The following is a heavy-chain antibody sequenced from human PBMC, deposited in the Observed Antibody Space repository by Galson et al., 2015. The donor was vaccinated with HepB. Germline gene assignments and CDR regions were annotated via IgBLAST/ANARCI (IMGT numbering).Heavy chain of an antibody. J-gene: IGHJ5*02. CDR3: AKDGSDDILTGYYLRWRWFDP. D-gene: IGHD3-9*01. V-gene: IGHV3-23*01. CDR1: GFTFSSYA. Sequence: SLRLSCAASGFTFSSYAMSWVRQAPGKGLEWVSAISGSGGSTYYADSVKGRFTISRDNSKNTLYLQMNSLRAEDTAVYYCAKDGSDDILTGYYLRWRWFDPWGQGTLVTVSS. CDR2: ISGSGGST.